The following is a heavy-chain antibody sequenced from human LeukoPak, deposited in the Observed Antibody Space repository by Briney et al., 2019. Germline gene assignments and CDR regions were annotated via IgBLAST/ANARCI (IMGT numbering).Heavy chain of an antibody. D-gene: IGHD6-19*01. V-gene: IGHV4-59*01. CDR1: GGSISSYY. Sequence: PSETLSLTCTVSGGSISSYYWSWIRQPPGKGLEWIGYIYYSGSTNYNPSLKSRVTISVDTSKNQFSLKLSSVTAADTAVYYCARGLRQWHQFHPFDFWGQGTLVTVSS. CDR3: ARGLRQWHQFHPFDF. J-gene: IGHJ4*02. CDR2: IYYSGST.